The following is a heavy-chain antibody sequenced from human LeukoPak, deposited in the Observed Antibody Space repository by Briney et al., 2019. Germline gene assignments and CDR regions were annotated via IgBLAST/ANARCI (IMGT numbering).Heavy chain of an antibody. CDR3: ARRHYYDSSGYFDY. J-gene: IGHJ4*02. CDR1: GGSISRYY. CDR2: IYYSGST. D-gene: IGHD3-22*01. Sequence: SETLSLTCTVSGGSISRYYWSWIRQPPGKGLEWIGYIYYSGSTNYNPSLKSRVTISVDTSKNQFSLKLSSVTAADTAVYYCARRHYYDSSGYFDYWGQGTLVTVSS. V-gene: IGHV4-59*08.